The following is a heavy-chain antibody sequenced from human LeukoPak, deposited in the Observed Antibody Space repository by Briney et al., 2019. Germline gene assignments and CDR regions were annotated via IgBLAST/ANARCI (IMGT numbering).Heavy chain of an antibody. Sequence: PSETLSLTCAVSGGSISSSNWWSWVRQPPGKGLEWIGEIYHSGSTNYNPSLKSRVTISVDKSKNQFSLKLSSATAADTAVYYCARVGSSGWYFDYWGQGTLVTVSS. CDR1: GGSISSSNW. CDR3: ARVGSSGWYFDY. CDR2: IYHSGST. J-gene: IGHJ4*02. D-gene: IGHD6-19*01. V-gene: IGHV4-4*02.